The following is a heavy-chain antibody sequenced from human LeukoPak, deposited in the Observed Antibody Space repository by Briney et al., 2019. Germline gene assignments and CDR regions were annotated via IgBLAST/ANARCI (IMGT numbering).Heavy chain of an antibody. CDR1: GGPISSSSYY. CDR3: ARPLGYCSGGSCYGDAFDI. D-gene: IGHD2-15*01. CDR2: IRYSGRT. J-gene: IGHJ3*02. Sequence: SETLSLTCTVSGGPISSSSYYWGWIRQPPGKRLEWIGSIRYSGRTYDNPSLKSRVTISLDTSKNHFSLKLSSVTAADTAVYYCARPLGYCSGGSCYGDAFDIWGQGTMVTVSS. V-gene: IGHV4-39*02.